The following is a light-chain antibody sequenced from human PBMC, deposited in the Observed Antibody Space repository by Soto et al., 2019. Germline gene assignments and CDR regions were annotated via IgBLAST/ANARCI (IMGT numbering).Light chain of an antibody. CDR1: QSVSSNF. V-gene: IGKV3-20*01. Sequence: EIVLTQSPGTLPLSPGERATLSCRASQSVSSNFLAWYQQKPGQAPRLLIYGSSNRATGIPDRFSGSGSGTVFTLTINILEPDDFAVYYCHQYGNSPQTFGQGTKVDIK. CDR2: GSS. CDR3: HQYGNSPQT. J-gene: IGKJ1*01.